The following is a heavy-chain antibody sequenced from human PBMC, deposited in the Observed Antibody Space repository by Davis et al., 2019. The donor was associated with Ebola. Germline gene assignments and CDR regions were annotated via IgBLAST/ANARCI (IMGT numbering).Heavy chain of an antibody. CDR3: ARHHGGTRGPVDY. CDR2: IYSSGAT. J-gene: IGHJ4*02. D-gene: IGHD2-15*01. CDR1: GGSISRSGYF. Sequence: SETLSLTCTVSGGSISRSGYFWGWIRQPPGKGLEWIGSIYSSGATYYNPSLRSRVTMSVDTSKNEFSLKLNAMTAADTAVYYCARHHGGTRGPVDYWGQGTLVTVSS. V-gene: IGHV4-39*01.